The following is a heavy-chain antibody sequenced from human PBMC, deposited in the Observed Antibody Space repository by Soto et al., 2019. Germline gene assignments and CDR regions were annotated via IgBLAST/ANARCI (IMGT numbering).Heavy chain of an antibody. CDR1: GFSISRSA. D-gene: IGHD1-1*01. Sequence: QVQLVEAGGGVVQPGRSLRISCAASGFSISRSAMHWVRQAPGKGLEWVAVIAYDGSNRWYADSAKGRFTISRDNSKNTVYLQMSSLGGEDTAVYYCARDLQAGTDNVNWFAPWGQGTLVSVSS. CDR3: ARDLQAGTDNVNWFAP. J-gene: IGHJ5*02. CDR2: IAYDGSNR. V-gene: IGHV3-30*04.